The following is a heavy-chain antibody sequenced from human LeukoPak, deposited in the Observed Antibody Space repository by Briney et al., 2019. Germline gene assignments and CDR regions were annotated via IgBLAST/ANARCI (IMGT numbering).Heavy chain of an antibody. CDR3: ARRRYYDSSSYYYSYYYYYMDV. J-gene: IGHJ6*03. D-gene: IGHD3-22*01. CDR2: INWNGGST. CDR1: GFTFDDYG. V-gene: IGHV3-20*01. Sequence: PGGSLRLSCAASGFTFDDYGMSWVRQAPGKGLEWVSGINWNGGSTGYADSVKGRFTISRDNAKNSLYLQMNSLRAEDTALYHCARRRYYDSSSYYYSYYYYYMDVWGKGTTVTVSS.